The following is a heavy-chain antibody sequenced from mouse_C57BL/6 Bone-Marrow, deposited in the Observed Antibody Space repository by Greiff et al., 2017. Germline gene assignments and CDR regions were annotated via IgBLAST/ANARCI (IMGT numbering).Heavy chain of an antibody. V-gene: IGHV5-4*03. Sequence: EVKLMESGGGLVKPGGSLKLSCAASGFTFSSYAMSWVRQTPEKRLEWVATISDGGSDTYYPDNVKGRFTISRDNAKNNLYLRMSHLKSEYTAMYYCARVRTIVTYWYFDVWGTGTTVTVSS. J-gene: IGHJ1*03. CDR3: ARVRTIVTYWYFDV. CDR1: GFTFSSYA. D-gene: IGHD2-5*01. CDR2: ISDGGSDT.